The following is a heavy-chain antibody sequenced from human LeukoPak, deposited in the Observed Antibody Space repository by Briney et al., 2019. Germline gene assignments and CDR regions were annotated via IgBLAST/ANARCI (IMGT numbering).Heavy chain of an antibody. D-gene: IGHD3/OR15-3a*01. CDR1: GGSISSGDYY. CDR3: ARALAWGDSWWYYYGMDV. J-gene: IGHJ6*02. V-gene: IGHV4-30-4*01. CDR2: IYYSGST. Sequence: SETLSLTCTVSGGSISSGDYYWSWVRQPPGKGLEWIGYIYYSGSTYYNPSLKSRVTISVDTSKNQFSLKLSSVTAADTAVYYCARALAWGDSWWYYYGMDVWGQGTTVTVSS.